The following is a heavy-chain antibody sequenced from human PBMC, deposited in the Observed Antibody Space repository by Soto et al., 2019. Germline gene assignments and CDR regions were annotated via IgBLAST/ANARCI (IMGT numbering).Heavy chain of an antibody. V-gene: IGHV3-30-3*01. CDR2: ISYDGSNK. CDR3: ARIAGPTVWFGELWGRKSDFDY. D-gene: IGHD3-10*01. Sequence: QVQLVESGGGVVQPGRSLRLSCAASGFTFSSYAMHWVRQAPGKGLEWVAVISYDGSNKYYADSVKGRFTISRDNSKNTPYLQMNSLRAEDTAVYYCARIAGPTVWFGELWGRKSDFDYWGQGTLVTVSS. CDR1: GFTFSSYA. J-gene: IGHJ4*02.